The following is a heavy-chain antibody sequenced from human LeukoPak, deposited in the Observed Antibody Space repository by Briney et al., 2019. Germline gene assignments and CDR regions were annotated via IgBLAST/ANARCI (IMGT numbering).Heavy chain of an antibody. CDR3: AREVSSGWYGSMDV. D-gene: IGHD6-19*01. Sequence: PGGSLRLSCAASGFTFSSYSMNWVRQAPGKGLEWVSSISSSSSYIYYADSVKGRFTISRDNAKNSLYLQMNSLRAEDTAVYYCAREVSSGWYGSMDVWGKGTTVTVSS. CDR1: GFTFSSYS. CDR2: ISSSSSYI. J-gene: IGHJ6*03. V-gene: IGHV3-21*01.